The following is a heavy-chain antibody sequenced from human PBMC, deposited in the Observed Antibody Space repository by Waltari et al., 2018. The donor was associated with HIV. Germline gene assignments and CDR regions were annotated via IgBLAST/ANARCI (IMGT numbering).Heavy chain of an antibody. CDR1: GGTFSSYA. J-gene: IGHJ3*02. CDR3: ARDMVVRGVPSNAFDI. D-gene: IGHD3-10*01. V-gene: IGHV1-69*01. Sequence: QVQLVQSGAEVKKPGSSVKVSCKASGGTFSSYAISWVGQAPGQGLEWMGGIIPIFGTANYAQKFQGRVTITADESTSTAYMELSSLRSEDTAVYYCARDMVVRGVPSNAFDIWGQGTMVTVSS. CDR2: IIPIFGTA.